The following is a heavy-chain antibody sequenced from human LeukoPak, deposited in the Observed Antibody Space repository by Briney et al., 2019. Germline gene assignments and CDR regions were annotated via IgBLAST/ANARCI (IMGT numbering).Heavy chain of an antibody. V-gene: IGHV3-23*01. Sequence: GVSLRLSCAASGFTFNSYAMSWVRQAPGKGLEGVSAISGSGGSTYYADSVKGRFTISRDISKNTLYLHMHSLRDEDTAVYYCAKDGIAVAGNTDQGGRRTVVSVSS. CDR2: ISGSGGST. J-gene: IGHJ4*02. D-gene: IGHD6-19*01. CDR3: AKDGIAVAGNTDQ. CDR1: GFTFNSYA.